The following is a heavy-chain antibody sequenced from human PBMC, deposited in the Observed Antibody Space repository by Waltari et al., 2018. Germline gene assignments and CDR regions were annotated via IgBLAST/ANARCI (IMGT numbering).Heavy chain of an antibody. CDR2: VHHSGKT. Sequence: QVQLQESGQGLVKPSGTLSLTCAVSGDSISGNYWWSWVRQSPEKGLEWIGQVHHSGKTHYNPSLQSRVTISVDKPKNRFSLNLNSVTAADTAVYYCAGDRAIGLFFDYWGRGTLVTVSS. CDR3: AGDRAIGLFFDY. V-gene: IGHV4-4*02. CDR1: GDSISGNYW. J-gene: IGHJ4*02. D-gene: IGHD2-2*01.